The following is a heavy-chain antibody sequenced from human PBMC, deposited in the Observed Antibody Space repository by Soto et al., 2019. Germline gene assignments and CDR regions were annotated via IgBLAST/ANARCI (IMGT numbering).Heavy chain of an antibody. CDR2: IIPIFGTA. D-gene: IGHD3-22*01. Sequence: QVQLVQSGAEVKKPGSSVNVSCKASGGTFSSYAISWVRQAPGQGLEWMGGIIPIFGTANYAQKIQGRVTITADESTSTSYMELSSLRSEDTAVHYCARDGTYYYDSSGSVFYGMDGWGPGSTVTVSS. J-gene: IGHJ6*02. CDR1: GGTFSSYA. CDR3: ARDGTYYYDSSGSVFYGMDG. V-gene: IGHV1-69*01.